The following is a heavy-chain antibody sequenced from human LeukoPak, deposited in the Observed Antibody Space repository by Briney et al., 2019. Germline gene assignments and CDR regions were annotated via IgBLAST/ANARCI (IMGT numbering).Heavy chain of an antibody. CDR3: ARMIGDDAFDI. V-gene: IGHV4-39*01. D-gene: IGHD3-22*01. CDR2: IYYSGTT. Sequence: SETPSLTCTVSGGSMSISSYYWDWIRQPPGKGLEWIGTIYYSGTTYYNPSLKSRVTISVDTSRNQFSLKLSSVTATGTAVYYCARMIGDDAFDIWGQGTMVTVSS. J-gene: IGHJ3*02. CDR1: GGSMSISSYY.